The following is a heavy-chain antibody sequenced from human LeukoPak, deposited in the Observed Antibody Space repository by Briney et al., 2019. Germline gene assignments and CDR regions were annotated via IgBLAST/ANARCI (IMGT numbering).Heavy chain of an antibody. CDR1: GGSISSYY. CDR3: ARDLGDTAMVTD. Sequence: PSETLSLTCTVSGGSISSYYWSWIRQPPGKGLEWIGYIYYSGSTNYNPSLKSRVTISVDTSKNQFSLKLSSVTAADTAVYYCARDLGDTAMVTDWGQGTLVTVSS. CDR2: IYYSGST. V-gene: IGHV4-59*12. J-gene: IGHJ4*02. D-gene: IGHD5-18*01.